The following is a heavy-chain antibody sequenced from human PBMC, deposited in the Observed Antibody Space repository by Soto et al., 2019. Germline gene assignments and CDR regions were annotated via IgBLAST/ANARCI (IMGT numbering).Heavy chain of an antibody. CDR3: AKDLTDGAYADAFDI. J-gene: IGHJ3*02. CDR1: GFTFNTYG. CDR2: VRGNGGNT. D-gene: IGHD7-27*01. Sequence: PGGSLRLSCTTSGFTFNTYGMHWVRQAPGKGLEWVSTVRGNGGNTYNADSVKGRFTISRDNSKNTVYLQMNSLRADDTAVYYCAKDLTDGAYADAFDIWGQGTMVTVSS. V-gene: IGHV3-23*01.